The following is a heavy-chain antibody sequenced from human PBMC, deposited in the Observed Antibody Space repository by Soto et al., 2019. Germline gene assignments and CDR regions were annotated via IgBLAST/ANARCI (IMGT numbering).Heavy chain of an antibody. J-gene: IGHJ4*02. V-gene: IGHV3-21*01. CDR3: ARRVGFDGPDY. CDR1: GFTFSSYS. Sequence: GGSLRLSCAASGFTFSSYSMSWVRQAPGKGLEWVSSISGSSTYIYYADSMEGRFTISRDNARNSLYLQMNSLRAEDTAVYYCARRVGFDGPDYWGPGTLVTVSS. D-gene: IGHD3-9*01. CDR2: ISGSSTYI.